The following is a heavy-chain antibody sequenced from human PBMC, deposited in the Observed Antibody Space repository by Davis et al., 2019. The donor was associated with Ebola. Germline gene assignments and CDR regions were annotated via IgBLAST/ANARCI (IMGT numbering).Heavy chain of an antibody. J-gene: IGHJ4*02. CDR3: ARGRTWELLYWPHFDY. V-gene: IGHV4-39*01. CDR1: GGSISSSSYY. D-gene: IGHD1-26*01. Sequence: SETLSLTCTVSGGSISSSSYYWGWIRQPPGKGLEWIGRIYYSGSTYYNPSLKSRVTISVDTSKNQFSLKLSSVTAADTAVYYCARGRTWELLYWPHFDYWGQGTLVTVSS. CDR2: IYYSGST.